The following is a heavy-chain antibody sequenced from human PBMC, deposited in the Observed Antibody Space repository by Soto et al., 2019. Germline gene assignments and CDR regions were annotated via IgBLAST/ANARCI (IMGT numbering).Heavy chain of an antibody. CDR2: ISWDGGST. D-gene: IGHD3-22*01. V-gene: IGHV3-43*01. CDR3: AKGFTTMIVAGVDY. J-gene: IGHJ4*02. Sequence: GGSLRLSCAASGFTFDDYTMHWVRQAPGKGLEWVSLISWDGGSTYYADSVKGRFTISRDNSKNSLYLQMNSLRTEDTALYYCAKGFTTMIVAGVDYWGQGTLVTVSS. CDR1: GFTFDDYT.